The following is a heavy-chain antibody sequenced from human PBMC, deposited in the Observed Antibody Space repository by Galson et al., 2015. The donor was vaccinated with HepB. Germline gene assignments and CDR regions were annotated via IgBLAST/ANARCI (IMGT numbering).Heavy chain of an antibody. D-gene: IGHD3-3*01. J-gene: IGHJ3*02. CDR1: GFSLSTSGVG. V-gene: IGHV2-5*02. Sequence: PALVKPTQTLTLTCTFSGFSLSTSGVGVGWIRQPPGKALEWLALIYWDDDKRYSPSLKSRLTITKDTSKNQVVLTMTNMDPVDTATYYCAHRRITIFGDYDAFDIWGQGTMVTVSS. CDR2: IYWDDDK. CDR3: AHRRITIFGDYDAFDI.